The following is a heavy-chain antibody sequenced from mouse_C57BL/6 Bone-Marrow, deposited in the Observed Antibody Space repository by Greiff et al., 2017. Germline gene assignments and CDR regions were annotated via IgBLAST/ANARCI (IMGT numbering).Heavy chain of an antibody. CDR2: ISSGGSYT. J-gene: IGHJ4*01. Sequence: DVKLVESGGDLVKPGGSLKLSCAASGFTFSSYGMSWVRQTPDKRLEWVATISSGGSYTYYPDSVKGRFTISRDNAKNTLYLQMSSLKSEDTAMXYCARRGNYDYFYAMDYWGQGTSVTVSS. CDR3: ARRGNYDYFYAMDY. CDR1: GFTFSSYG. D-gene: IGHD2-4*01. V-gene: IGHV5-6*02.